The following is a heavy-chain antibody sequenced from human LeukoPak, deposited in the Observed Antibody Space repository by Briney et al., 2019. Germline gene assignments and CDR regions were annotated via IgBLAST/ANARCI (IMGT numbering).Heavy chain of an antibody. CDR3: ARGRRVTIFGVVTPFDY. J-gene: IGHJ4*02. CDR2: IITNYCTA. V-gene: IGHV1-69*05. D-gene: IGHD3-3*01. CDR1: GGTFRSYA. Sequence: SGKGSCKASGGTFRSYAMSWVRQAPGQGLEWMGGIITNYCTAYYEQKLHSRVATTTDESTSTAYMELSSVRSEDTSVYYCARGRRVTIFGVVTPFDYWGQGTLVTVSS.